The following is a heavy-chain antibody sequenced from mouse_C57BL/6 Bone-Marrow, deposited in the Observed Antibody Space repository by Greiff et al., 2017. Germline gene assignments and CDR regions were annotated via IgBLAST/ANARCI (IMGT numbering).Heavy chain of an antibody. V-gene: IGHV10-1*01. CDR3: VRGKGFAY. CDR1: GFSFNTSA. J-gene: IGHJ3*01. CDR2: IRSKSNNYAT. Sequence: EVQLVESGGGLVQPKGSLKLSCAASGFSFNTSAMNWVRQAPGKGLEWVARIRSKSNNYATYYADSVKDRFTTSRDDSESMLYLQMNNLITEDTAMYYWVRGKGFAYWGQGTLVTVSA.